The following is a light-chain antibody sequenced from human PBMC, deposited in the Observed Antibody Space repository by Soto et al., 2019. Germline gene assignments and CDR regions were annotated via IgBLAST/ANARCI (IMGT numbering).Light chain of an antibody. J-gene: IGLJ3*02. CDR2: YDD. Sequence: QSVLTQPPSVSEAPRQRVTISCSGSQSNIGNNAVSWYQQLPGKAPKLLIYYDDLLPSGVSDRFSGSKSGTSASLAISGLQSEDEADYYCAAGDDNLNGRVFGGGTKLTVL. CDR1: QSNIGNNA. V-gene: IGLV1-36*01. CDR3: AAGDDNLNGRV.